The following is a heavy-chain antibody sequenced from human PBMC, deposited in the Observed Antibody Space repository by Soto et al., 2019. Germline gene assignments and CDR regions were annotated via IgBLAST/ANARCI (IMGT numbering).Heavy chain of an antibody. V-gene: IGHV3-48*01. Sequence: HPGGSLRLSCAASGFSFSIYSMNWVRQAPGKGLEWVSYISGTSSPIYYADSVKGRFTISRDNAKNSVFLQMNNLRVEDTAVYYCVRRGYNFGPHFDCWGQGTLVTVSS. CDR3: VRRGYNFGPHFDC. CDR2: ISGTSSPI. J-gene: IGHJ4*02. CDR1: GFSFSIYS. D-gene: IGHD5-18*01.